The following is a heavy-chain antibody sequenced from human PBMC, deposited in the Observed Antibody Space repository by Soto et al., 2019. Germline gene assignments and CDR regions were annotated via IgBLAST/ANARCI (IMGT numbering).Heavy chain of an antibody. CDR3: ASQYPGFSPFDY. CDR1: RGALGSYA. V-gene: IGHV1-69*13. J-gene: IGHJ4*02. CDR2: IIPIFGTA. Sequence: VEVSCEESRGALGSYAISWVRQENGQGLEWMGGIIPIFGTANYAQKFQGRVTITADESTSTAYMELSSLRSEDTAVYYCASQYPGFSPFDYLGQRTLVTGSS.